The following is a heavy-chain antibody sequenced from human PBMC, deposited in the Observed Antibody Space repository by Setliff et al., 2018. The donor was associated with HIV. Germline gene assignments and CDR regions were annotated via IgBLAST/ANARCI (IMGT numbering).Heavy chain of an antibody. CDR3: TRQGDFGQWGDY. J-gene: IGHJ4*02. CDR2: IFPGDSDT. V-gene: IGHV5-51*01. Sequence: GESLKISCKGSGYSFNSHWIGWVRQMPGKSLDWLGIIFPGDSDTRYNPSFEGQVTISADKSISTAYLQWSSLKASDTAIYYCTRQGDFGQWGDYWGQGAQVTVSS. D-gene: IGHD4-17*01. CDR1: GYSFNSHW.